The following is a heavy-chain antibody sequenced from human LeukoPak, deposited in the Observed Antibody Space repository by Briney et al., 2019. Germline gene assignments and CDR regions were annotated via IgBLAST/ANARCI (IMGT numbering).Heavy chain of an antibody. CDR2: IKEDGSEK. D-gene: IGHD3-16*01. J-gene: IGHJ4*02. Sequence: GGSLRLSCAASGFTFSNYWLNWVRQAPGKGLEWVANIKEDGSEKYYVDSVKGRFTISRVNAKNSLFLQMNSLRAEDTAVYYCARTLRGGGALDYWGQGTLVTVSS. V-gene: IGHV3-7*03. CDR1: GFTFSNYW. CDR3: ARTLRGGGALDY.